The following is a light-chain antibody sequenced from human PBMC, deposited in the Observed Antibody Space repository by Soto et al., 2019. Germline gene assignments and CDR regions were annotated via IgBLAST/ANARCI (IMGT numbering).Light chain of an antibody. Sequence: DIQMTQSPSSLSASVGDRVTITCRSSQGIINDLAYYQQKPGKAPKRLIYDATILQSGVPSRFSGSGSGTAFTLTISSRQPEDFATYYCLQHNNYPPITFGQGTRLEIK. CDR1: QGIIND. CDR3: LQHNNYPPIT. J-gene: IGKJ5*01. V-gene: IGKV1-17*01. CDR2: DAT.